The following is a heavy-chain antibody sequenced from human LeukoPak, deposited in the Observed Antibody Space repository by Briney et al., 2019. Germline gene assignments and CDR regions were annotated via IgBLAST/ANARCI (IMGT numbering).Heavy chain of an antibody. V-gene: IGHV3-74*01. CDR2: INTDGSST. J-gene: IGHJ4*02. D-gene: IGHD6-6*01. CDR1: GFTFSSYW. Sequence: GGSLRLSCAASGFTFSSYWMHWVRQAPGKGLVWVSRINTDGSSTNYADSVKGRFTISRDNAKNTLYLQMNSLRAEDTAVYYCATDRSSVAVRPHWGQGTQVTVSS. CDR3: ATDRSSVAVRPH.